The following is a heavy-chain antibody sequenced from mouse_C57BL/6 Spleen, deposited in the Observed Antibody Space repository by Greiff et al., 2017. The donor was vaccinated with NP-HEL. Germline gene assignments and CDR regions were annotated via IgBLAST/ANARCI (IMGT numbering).Heavy chain of an antibody. V-gene: IGHV1-61*01. CDR2: IYPSDSET. CDR3: ARGDYYGSSYEAWFAY. Sequence: QVQLQQSGAELVRPGSSVKLSCKASGYTFTSYWMDWVKQRPGQGLEWIGNIYPSDSETHYNQKFKDKATLTVDKSSSTAYMQLSSLTSEDSAVYYCARGDYYGSSYEAWFAYWGQGTLVTVSA. D-gene: IGHD1-1*01. CDR1: GYTFTSYW. J-gene: IGHJ3*01.